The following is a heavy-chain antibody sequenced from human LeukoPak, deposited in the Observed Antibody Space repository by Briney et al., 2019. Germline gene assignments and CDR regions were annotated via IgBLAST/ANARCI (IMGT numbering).Heavy chain of an antibody. Sequence: GASVKVSCKASGYTFTGYYMHWVRQAPGQGLEWMGWINPNSGGTNYAQKFQGRVTMTRDTSISTAYMELSRLRSDETAVYYCARDHYYYDSKGILGYWGQGTLVTVSS. CDR2: INPNSGGT. J-gene: IGHJ4*02. D-gene: IGHD3-22*01. V-gene: IGHV1-2*02. CDR1: GYTFTGYY. CDR3: ARDHYYYDSKGILGY.